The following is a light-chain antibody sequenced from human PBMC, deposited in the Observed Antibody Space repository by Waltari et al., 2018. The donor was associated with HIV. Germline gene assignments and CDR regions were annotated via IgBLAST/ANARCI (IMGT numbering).Light chain of an antibody. V-gene: IGLV6-57*01. CDR1: SGSTASNY. Sequence: NFVLTQPHSVSESPGQTVTISCTRNSGSTASNYVQWYQQRPGSSPTTVIYEDTQRPSGVPDRFSGSIDSSSNSASLIISGLTTEDEADYYCQSYGSTNQVFGGGTKLTVL. CDR3: QSYGSTNQV. CDR2: EDT. J-gene: IGLJ2*01.